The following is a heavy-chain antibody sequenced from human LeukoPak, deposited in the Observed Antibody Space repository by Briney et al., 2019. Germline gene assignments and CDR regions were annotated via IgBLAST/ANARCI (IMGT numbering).Heavy chain of an antibody. CDR1: GYIFTEYY. D-gene: IGHD1-26*01. Sequence: GASVKVSCKASGYIFTEYYMHWVRQAPGQGLEWMGWINPNSGGTNYAQKFQGRVTMTRDTSISTAYMELSRLRSDDTAVYYCARKSSDSGFDIWGQGTMVTVSS. J-gene: IGHJ3*02. V-gene: IGHV1-2*02. CDR2: INPNSGGT. CDR3: ARKSSDSGFDI.